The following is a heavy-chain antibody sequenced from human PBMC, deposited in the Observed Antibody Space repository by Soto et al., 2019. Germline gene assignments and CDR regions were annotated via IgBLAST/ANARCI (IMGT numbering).Heavy chain of an antibody. CDR1: GGSFSGYY. D-gene: IGHD3-3*01. CDR3: ASPAYDFWSGYIGVYYMDV. Sequence: SETLSLTCAVYGGSFSGYYWSWIRQPPGKGLEWIGEINHSGSTYYNPSLKSRVTISVDTSKNQFSLKLSSVTAADTAVYYCASPAYDFWSGYIGVYYMDVWGKGTTVTVSS. J-gene: IGHJ6*03. CDR2: INHSGST. V-gene: IGHV4-34*01.